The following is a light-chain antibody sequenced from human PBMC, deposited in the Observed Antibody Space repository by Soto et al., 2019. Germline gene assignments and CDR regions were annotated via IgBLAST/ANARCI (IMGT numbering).Light chain of an antibody. CDR1: QDIGND. Sequence: AIQMTQSPSSLAGSVGDRLTITCRASQDIGNDLGWYQQKPGKAPKLLIYAASSLQSGVSSRFSGSGSGTEFTLTISSLQPEDFATYYCLQVXNFXRAFGQGTKVDIK. V-gene: IGKV1-6*02. CDR3: LQVXNFXRA. CDR2: AAS. J-gene: IGKJ1*01.